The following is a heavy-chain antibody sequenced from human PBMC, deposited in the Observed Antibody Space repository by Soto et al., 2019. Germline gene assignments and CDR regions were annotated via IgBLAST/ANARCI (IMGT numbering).Heavy chain of an antibody. Sequence: PGGSLRLSCAASGISFSNAWMSWVRQAPGKGLEWVDRIYSRTDGGTVDYAAPVRGRFTISRDDSKNTVYLQMNSLQTEDTAVYYCGTGSCCSAENTLDYWGQGTLVTSPQ. J-gene: IGHJ4*02. CDR2: IYSRTDGGTV. CDR3: GTGSCCSAENTLDY. V-gene: IGHV3-15*01. CDR1: GISFSNAW. D-gene: IGHD2-2*01.